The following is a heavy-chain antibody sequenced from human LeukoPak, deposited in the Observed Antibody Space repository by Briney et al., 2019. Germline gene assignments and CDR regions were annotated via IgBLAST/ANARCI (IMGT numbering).Heavy chain of an antibody. J-gene: IGHJ4*02. CDR1: GFTFDDYA. V-gene: IGHV3-20*04. Sequence: GGSLRLSCAASGFTFDDYAMSWVRQAPGKGLEWVSGINWNGGSTVYADSVEGRFTISRDNPKNSLYLQMNSLRAEDTAFYYCAREGVAGRGLFDCWGQGTLVTVSS. CDR3: AREGVAGRGLFDC. CDR2: INWNGGST. D-gene: IGHD6-19*01.